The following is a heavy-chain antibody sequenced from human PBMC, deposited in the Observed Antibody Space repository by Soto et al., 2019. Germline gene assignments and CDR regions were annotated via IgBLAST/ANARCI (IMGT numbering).Heavy chain of an antibody. CDR1: GYIFTNYY. D-gene: IGHD6-13*01. J-gene: IGHJ4*02. Sequence: QVPLVPSGAEVKKPGASVKVSCKASGYIFTNYYIHWVRQAPGQGLEWMAIINPLPTSGSTNYAQKVQGRVTVTRDTSTSTVYLELSSLRSDDTAVYYCARDLAAAAYWGQGTLVTVSS. V-gene: IGHV1-46*01. CDR2: INPLPTSGST. CDR3: ARDLAAAAY.